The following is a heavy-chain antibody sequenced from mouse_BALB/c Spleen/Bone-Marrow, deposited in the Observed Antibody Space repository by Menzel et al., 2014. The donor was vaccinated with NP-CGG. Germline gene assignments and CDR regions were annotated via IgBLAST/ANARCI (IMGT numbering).Heavy chain of an antibody. D-gene: IGHD2-3*01. CDR1: GFSLTSNG. V-gene: IGHV2-3*01. CDR3: AKPEDGYAMDY. CDR2: IWGDGST. J-gene: IGHJ4*01. Sequence: QVQLQQSGPGLVAPSQSLSITCTVSGFSLTSNGVSWVRQPPGKGLEWLGVIWGDGSTKYHSALISRLSISKDNSKGRVFLKLNSLHTDDTATYYCAKPEDGYAMDYWGQGTSVTVSS.